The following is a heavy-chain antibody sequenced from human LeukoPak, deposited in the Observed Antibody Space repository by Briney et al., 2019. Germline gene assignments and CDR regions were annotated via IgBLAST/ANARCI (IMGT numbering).Heavy chain of an antibody. Sequence: ASVKVSCKASGYTFTSYYMHWVRQAPGQGLEWMAIINPSGGSTSYAQKFQGRLTMTRDTSTGTVYMELSSLRSEDTAVYYCAREPYDSSGQPRSGFDYWGQGTLVTVSS. V-gene: IGHV1-46*01. CDR3: AREPYDSSGQPRSGFDY. J-gene: IGHJ4*02. D-gene: IGHD3-22*01. CDR1: GYTFTSYY. CDR2: INPSGGST.